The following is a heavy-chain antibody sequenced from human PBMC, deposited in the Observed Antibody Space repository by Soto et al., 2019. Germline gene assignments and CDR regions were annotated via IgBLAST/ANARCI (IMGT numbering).Heavy chain of an antibody. J-gene: IGHJ1*01. CDR2: ISGSGGST. V-gene: IGHV3-23*01. Sequence: GGSLRLSCAASGFTFSSYAMSWVRQAPGKGLEWVSAISGSGGSTYYADSVKGRFTISRDNSKDTLYLQMNSLRAEDTAVYYCAKWRIAVAGDAEYFQHWGQGTLVTVSS. D-gene: IGHD6-19*01. CDR1: GFTFSSYA. CDR3: AKWRIAVAGDAEYFQH.